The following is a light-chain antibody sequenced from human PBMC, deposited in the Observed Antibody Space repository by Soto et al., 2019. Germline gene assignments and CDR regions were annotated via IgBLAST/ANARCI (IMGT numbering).Light chain of an antibody. Sequence: QSALTQPASVSDSPGQSITISCTGTSSDVGGSNFVSWYQQHPGKPPKLIIYDVANRPSGVSNRFSGSKSGSTASLIISRLQTEDVADYYCVSYTSSTTYVFGTGTKLTVL. CDR1: SSDVGGSNF. CDR3: VSYTSSTTYV. CDR2: DVA. J-gene: IGLJ1*01. V-gene: IGLV2-14*03.